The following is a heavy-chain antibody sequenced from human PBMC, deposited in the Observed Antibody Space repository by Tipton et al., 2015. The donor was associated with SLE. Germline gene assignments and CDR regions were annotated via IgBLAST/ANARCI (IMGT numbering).Heavy chain of an antibody. D-gene: IGHD7-27*01. J-gene: IGHJ6*03. V-gene: IGHV4-39*07. CDR3: ARVPPDWGGDYYMDV. Sequence: TLSLTCTVSGGSISSSSYYWGWIRQPPGKGLEWIGSIYYSGSTYYNPSHKSRVTISVDTSKNQFSLKLSSVTAADTAVYYCARVPPDWGGDYYMDVWGKGTSVTVSS. CDR1: GGSISSSSYY. CDR2: IYYSGST.